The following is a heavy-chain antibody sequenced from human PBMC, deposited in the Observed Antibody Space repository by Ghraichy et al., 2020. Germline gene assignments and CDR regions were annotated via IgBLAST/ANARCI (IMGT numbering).Heavy chain of an antibody. Sequence: GESLNISCAASGFTFSDYYMSWIRQAPGKGLEWVSYISSSGSTIYYADSVKGRFTISRDNAKNSLYLQMNSLRAEDTAVYYCASDRGSLRWSENAFDIWGQGTMVTVSS. D-gene: IGHD3-10*01. V-gene: IGHV3-11*01. CDR1: GFTFSDYY. CDR2: ISSSGSTI. CDR3: ASDRGSLRWSENAFDI. J-gene: IGHJ3*02.